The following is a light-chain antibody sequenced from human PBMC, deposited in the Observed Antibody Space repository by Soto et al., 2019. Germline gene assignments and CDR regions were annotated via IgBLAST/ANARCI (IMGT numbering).Light chain of an antibody. V-gene: IGLV2-14*01. CDR2: EVS. Sequence: QSALTQPASVSGSPGQSITISCTGTSSDVGCYNYVSWFQQHPGKAPKLMIFEVSDRPSGISNRFSGSKSGNTASLTISGLQAEDEADYYCSSYSSSRSLDVFGTGTKVTVL. CDR3: SSYSSSRSLDV. CDR1: SSDVGCYNY. J-gene: IGLJ1*01.